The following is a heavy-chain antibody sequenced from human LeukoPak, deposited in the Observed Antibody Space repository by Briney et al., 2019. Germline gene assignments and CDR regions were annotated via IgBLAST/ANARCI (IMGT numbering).Heavy chain of an antibody. Sequence: ASVTVSCTASGGTFSSYAISWVRQAPGQGLEWMGGIIPIFGTANYAQKFQGRVTITADESTSTAYMELSSLRSEDTAVYYCARSKYYDFNWFDPWGQGTLVTVSS. CDR2: IIPIFGTA. CDR1: GGTFSSYA. CDR3: ARSKYYDFNWFDP. J-gene: IGHJ5*02. D-gene: IGHD3-3*01. V-gene: IGHV1-69*13.